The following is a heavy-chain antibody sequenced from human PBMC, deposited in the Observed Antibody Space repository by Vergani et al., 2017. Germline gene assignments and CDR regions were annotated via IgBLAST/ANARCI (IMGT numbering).Heavy chain of an antibody. D-gene: IGHD2-2*02. V-gene: IGHV4-61*02. CDR1: CESIRSGSHY. Sequence: QVKLQESGPGLLKPSQTLSLTCTVSCESIRSGSHYWSWIRQPAGKGPEWIGHIHTGGSTDLNPSFKSRVSISVDTSKSQFSLKLNSVTVADTAVYYCATIGYRRWGYYFDYWGQGILVTVSS. CDR3: ATIGYRRWGYYFDY. J-gene: IGHJ4*02. CDR2: IHTGGST.